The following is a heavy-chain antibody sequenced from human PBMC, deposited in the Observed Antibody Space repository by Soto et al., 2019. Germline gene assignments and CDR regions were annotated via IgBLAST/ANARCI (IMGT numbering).Heavy chain of an antibody. CDR3: ASSHAYDYFDY. Sequence: SETLSLTCTVSGGSISSYYWSWIRQPPGKGLEWIGYIYYSGSTNYNPSLKSRVTISVDTSKNQFSLKLSSVTAADTAVYYCASSHAYDYFDYWGQGTLVTVSS. CDR1: GGSISSYY. V-gene: IGHV4-59*08. D-gene: IGHD2-2*01. CDR2: IYYSGST. J-gene: IGHJ4*02.